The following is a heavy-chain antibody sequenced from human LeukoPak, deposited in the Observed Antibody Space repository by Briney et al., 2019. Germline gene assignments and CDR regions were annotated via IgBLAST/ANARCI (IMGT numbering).Heavy chain of an antibody. CDR3: ARDLYCGGDCYTDY. Sequence: ASVKVSCKASGYTFTGYYMHWLRQAPGQGLEWMGRINPNSGGTNYAQKFQGRVTITRDTSISTAYMELSRLRSDDTAVYYCARDLYCGGDCYTDYWGQGTLVTVSS. J-gene: IGHJ4*02. CDR1: GYTFTGYY. V-gene: IGHV1-2*06. D-gene: IGHD2-21*02. CDR2: INPNSGGT.